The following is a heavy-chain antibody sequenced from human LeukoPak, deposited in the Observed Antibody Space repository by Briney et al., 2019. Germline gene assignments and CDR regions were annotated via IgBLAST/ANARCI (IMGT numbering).Heavy chain of an antibody. J-gene: IGHJ5*02. CDR1: GFTFINYA. Sequence: GSLRLSCAASGFTFINYAMTWVRQPPGKGLEWIGEINHSGSTNYNPSLKSRVTISVDTSKNQFSLKLSSVTAADTAVYYCARGVTSDYGDAGGVCPWGQGTLVTVSS. CDR2: INHSGST. CDR3: ARGVTSDYGDAGGVCP. V-gene: IGHV4-34*01. D-gene: IGHD4-17*01.